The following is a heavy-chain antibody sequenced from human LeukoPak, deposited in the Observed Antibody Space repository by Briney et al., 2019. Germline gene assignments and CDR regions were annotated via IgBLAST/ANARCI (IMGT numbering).Heavy chain of an antibody. CDR2: IYYSGST. J-gene: IGHJ3*02. Sequence: SETLSLTCTVSGGSISSSSYYWGWIRQPPGKGLEWIGSIYYSGSTYYNPSLKSRVTISVDTSKNQFSLKLSSVTAADTAVYYCARVMVRETGAFDIWGQGTMVTVSS. V-gene: IGHV4-39*07. CDR1: GGSISSSSYY. CDR3: ARVMVRETGAFDI. D-gene: IGHD3-10*01.